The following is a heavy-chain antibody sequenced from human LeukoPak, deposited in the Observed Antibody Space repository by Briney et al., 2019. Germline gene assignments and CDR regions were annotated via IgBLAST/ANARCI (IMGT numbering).Heavy chain of an antibody. CDR2: INHSGST. CDR1: GGSFSGYY. D-gene: IGHD4-11*01. V-gene: IGHV4-34*01. J-gene: IGHJ5*02. CDR3: ARLLTMTTRWFDP. Sequence: SETLSLTCAVYGGSFSGYYWSWIRQPPGKGLEWIGEINHSGSTNYNPSLKSRVTISVDTSKNQFSLKLSSVTAADTAVYYCARLLTMTTRWFDPWGQGTLVTVSS.